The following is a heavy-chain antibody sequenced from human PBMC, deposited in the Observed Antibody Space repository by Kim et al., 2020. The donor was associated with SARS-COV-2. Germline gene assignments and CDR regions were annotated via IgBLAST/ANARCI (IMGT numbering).Heavy chain of an antibody. CDR2: IYYSGRT. CDR1: GGSISSITYY. Sequence: SETLSLTCTVSGGSISSITYYWGWIRQPPGKGLEWIATIYYSGRTFYNPSLKSRVTISVDTPKDQFSLKLSSVTAADTSVYYCARVGYRNGYSTYVDYWG. CDR3: ARVGYRNGYSTYVDY. V-gene: IGHV4-39*01. D-gene: IGHD5-18*01. J-gene: IGHJ4*01.